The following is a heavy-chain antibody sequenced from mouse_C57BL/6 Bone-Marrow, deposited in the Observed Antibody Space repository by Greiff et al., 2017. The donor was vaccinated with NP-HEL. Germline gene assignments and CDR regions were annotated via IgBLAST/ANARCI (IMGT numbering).Heavy chain of an antibody. D-gene: IGHD1-1*01. CDR2: INPNNGGT. J-gene: IGHJ1*03. Sequence: VQLQQSGPELVKPGASVKISCKASGYTFTDYYMNWVKQSHGKSLEWIGDINPNNGGTSYNQKFKGKATLTVDKSSSTAYMELRSLTSEDSAVYYCARRRDYYGSSYRWYFDVWGTGTTVTVSS. V-gene: IGHV1-26*01. CDR3: ARRRDYYGSSYRWYFDV. CDR1: GYTFTDYY.